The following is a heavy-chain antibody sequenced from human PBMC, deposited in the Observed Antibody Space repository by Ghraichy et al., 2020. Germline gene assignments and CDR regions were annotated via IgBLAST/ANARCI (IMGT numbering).Heavy chain of an antibody. D-gene: IGHD2-15*01. CDR2: IRSKAYGGTT. V-gene: IGHV3-49*03. CDR3: TRDGTGYCSGGSCYFLPSDWFDP. Sequence: GGSLRLSCTASGFTFGDYAMSWFRQAPGKGLEWVGFIRSKAYGGTTEYAASVKGRFTISRDDSKSIADLQMNSLKTEDTAVYYCTRDGTGYCSGGSCYFLPSDWFDPWGQGTLVTVSS. J-gene: IGHJ5*02. CDR1: GFTFGDYA.